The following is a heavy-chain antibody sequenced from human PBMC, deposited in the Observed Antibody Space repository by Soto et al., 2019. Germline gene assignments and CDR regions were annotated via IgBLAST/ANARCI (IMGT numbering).Heavy chain of an antibody. J-gene: IGHJ5*02. CDR1: GGTFSSYT. CDR3: GGERGGYGAHVPVGP. Sequence: QVQLVQSGAEVKKPGSSVKVSCKASGGTFSSYTISWVRQAPGQGLEWMGRIIPILGIANYEQKFQGRVKIXVDXAXTTGYRELSSLRSEDPAVYYCGGERGGYGAHVPVGPWGQGTLVTVSS. CDR2: IIPILGIA. D-gene: IGHD4-17*01. V-gene: IGHV1-69*08.